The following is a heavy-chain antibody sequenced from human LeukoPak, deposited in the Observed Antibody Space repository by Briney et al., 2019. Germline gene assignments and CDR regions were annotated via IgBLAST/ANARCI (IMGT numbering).Heavy chain of an antibody. CDR1: GGSISSYY. Sequence: SETLSLTCTVSGGSISSYYWSWIRQPPGKGLEWIGYIYYSGSTNYNPSLKSRVTMSVDTSKNQFSLKLSSVTAADTAVYYCARDLNNYYDSSGYALGAFDIWGQGTMVTVSS. D-gene: IGHD3-22*01. J-gene: IGHJ3*02. V-gene: IGHV4-59*01. CDR2: IYYSGST. CDR3: ARDLNNYYDSSGYALGAFDI.